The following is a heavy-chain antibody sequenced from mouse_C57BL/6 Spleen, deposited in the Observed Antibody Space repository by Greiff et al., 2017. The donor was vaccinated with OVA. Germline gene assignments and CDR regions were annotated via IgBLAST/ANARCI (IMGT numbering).Heavy chain of an antibody. D-gene: IGHD2-3*01. CDR3: ARGSYEDYYARDY. CDR1: GYAFSSYW. J-gene: IGHJ4*01. Sequence: VQLQQSGAELVKPGASVKISCKASGYAFSSYWMNWVKQRPGKGLEWIGQIYPGDGDTNYNGKFKGKATLTADKSSSTAYMQLSSLTSEDSAVYFCARGSYEDYYARDYWGQGTSVTVSS. CDR2: IYPGDGDT. V-gene: IGHV1-80*01.